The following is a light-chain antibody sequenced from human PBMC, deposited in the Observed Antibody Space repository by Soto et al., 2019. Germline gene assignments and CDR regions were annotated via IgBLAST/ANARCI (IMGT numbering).Light chain of an antibody. CDR3: QQGYNNPPFT. CDR1: QSVSSY. J-gene: IGKJ3*01. Sequence: DIQMTQSPSPLSASVGDRVDITCRTSQSVSSYLNWYQAKPGKAPKLLIYEASSLESGVPSRFSGNGIGTSFPTTNRRPPPEDSGTYYWQQGYNNPPFTFGPGTRVDI. V-gene: IGKV1-39*01. CDR2: EAS.